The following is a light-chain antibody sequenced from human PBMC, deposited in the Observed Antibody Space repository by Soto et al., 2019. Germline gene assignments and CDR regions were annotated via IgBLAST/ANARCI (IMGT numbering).Light chain of an antibody. CDR2: EVS. J-gene: IGLJ1*01. V-gene: IGLV2-8*01. CDR1: SSDVGGYNY. Sequence: QSALTQPPSASGSPGQSVTISCTGTSSDVGGYNYVSWYQQHPGKASKLMIYEVSKRPSGVPDRFYGSKSGNTASLTVSGLQAGDEADYYCSSYAGTFYVFGTGTKVTVL. CDR3: SSYAGTFYV.